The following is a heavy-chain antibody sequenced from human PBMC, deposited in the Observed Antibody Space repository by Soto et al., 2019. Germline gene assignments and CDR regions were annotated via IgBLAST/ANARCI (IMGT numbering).Heavy chain of an antibody. CDR3: ACLGSFCSGGSCYPRWFGP. D-gene: IGHD2-15*01. CDR2: ISYSGST. CDR1: GGSISSYY. J-gene: IGHJ5*02. V-gene: IGHV4-59*08. Sequence: SETLSLTCTVSGGSISSYYWSWIRQPPGKGLELIGYISYSGSTNYNPSLKSRVTISVDTSKNQFSLKLSSVTAADTAVYYCACLGSFCSGGSCYPRWFGPWGQGTLVTVS.